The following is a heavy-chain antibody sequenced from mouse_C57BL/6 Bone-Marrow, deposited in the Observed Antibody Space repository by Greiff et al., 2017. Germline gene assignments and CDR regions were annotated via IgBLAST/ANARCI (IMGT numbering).Heavy chain of an antibody. V-gene: IGHV1-85*01. CDR3: ARGATVVAKDY. CDR1: GYTFTSYD. CDR2: IFPSDGST. D-gene: IGHD1-1*01. Sequence: QVQLQQPGPELVKPGASAELSCKASGYTFTSYDRNWVMQRPGQGLVWFGGIFPSDGSTKYNEKFKGKATLTVDTSSSTAYMELHSLTSEDSAVYFCARGATVVAKDYWGKGTTLTVSS. J-gene: IGHJ2*01.